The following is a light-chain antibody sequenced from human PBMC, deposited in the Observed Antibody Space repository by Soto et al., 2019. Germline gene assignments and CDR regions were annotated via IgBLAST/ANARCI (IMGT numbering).Light chain of an antibody. V-gene: IGKV1-5*03. Sequence: DIHMTQSPSSLSASVGYIFTITCRASHSIRIYLNWYQQKPGKAPKLLTYKASNLEGGVPSRLSGSGSGTDFTLTISSLTPDDFATYYCQQYNNHPTFGHGTKVDIK. CDR3: QQYNNHPT. CDR2: KAS. CDR1: HSIRIY. J-gene: IGKJ1*01.